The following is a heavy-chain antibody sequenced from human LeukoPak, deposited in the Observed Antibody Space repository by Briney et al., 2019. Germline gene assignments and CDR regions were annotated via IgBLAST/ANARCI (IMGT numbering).Heavy chain of an antibody. CDR2: IYSGGST. D-gene: IGHD6-13*01. CDR3: AGVRAAAGTNLDY. J-gene: IGHJ4*02. CDR1: GFTVSSNY. V-gene: IGHV3-53*01. Sequence: GGSLRLSCAASGFTVSSNYMSWVRQAPGKGLEWVSVIYSGGSTYYADSVKGRFTISRDNSKNTLYLQVNSLRAEDTAVYYCAGVRAAAGTNLDYWGQGTLVTVSS.